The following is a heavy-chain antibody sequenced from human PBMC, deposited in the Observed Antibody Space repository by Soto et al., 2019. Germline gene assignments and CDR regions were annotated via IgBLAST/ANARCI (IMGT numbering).Heavy chain of an antibody. J-gene: IGHJ4*02. CDR2: VRNTVNSFST. Sequence: VQVEESGGGLVLPGGSLRLSCDVSAVSEFIFSDQYMDWVRQAPGKGLEWVGRVRNTVNSFSTAYAASVQGRFTISRDESKSTVYLQKNSLKTEDTAVYFCSRADPPANSPDYWGQGTLVTVSS. CDR1: EFIFSDQY. CDR3: SRADPPANSPDY. D-gene: IGHD4-4*01. V-gene: IGHV3-72*01.